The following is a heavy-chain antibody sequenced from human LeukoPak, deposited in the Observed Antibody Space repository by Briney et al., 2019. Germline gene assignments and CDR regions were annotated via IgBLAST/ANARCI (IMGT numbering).Heavy chain of an antibody. CDR2: INPSGGST. J-gene: IGHJ4*02. CDR1: GYTFSGYY. D-gene: IGHD2-21*02. Sequence: ASVKVSCKASGYTFSGYYIHWVRQAPGQGLEWMGIINPSGGSTSYAQKFQGRVTMTRDMSTSTVYMELSSLRSEDTAVYYCARGIGDRFRLQHVIDYWGQGTLVTVSS. CDR3: ARGIGDRFRLQHVIDY. V-gene: IGHV1-46*01.